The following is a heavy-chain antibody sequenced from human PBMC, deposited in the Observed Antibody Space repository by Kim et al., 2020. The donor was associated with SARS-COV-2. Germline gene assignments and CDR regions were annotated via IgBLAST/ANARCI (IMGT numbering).Heavy chain of an antibody. J-gene: IGHJ6*01. CDR2: ISYDGSNK. CDR3: AKALLPGLNDDYYGMYV. CDR1: GFTFSSCG. D-gene: IGHD1-1*01. V-gene: IGHV3-30*18. Sequence: GGSLRLSCAASGFTFSSCGMYWVRQAPGKGLEWVAVISYDGSNKNYADSVKGRFTISRDNSKNTLYLQMNSLRAEDTAVYYCAKALLPGLNDDYYGMYV.